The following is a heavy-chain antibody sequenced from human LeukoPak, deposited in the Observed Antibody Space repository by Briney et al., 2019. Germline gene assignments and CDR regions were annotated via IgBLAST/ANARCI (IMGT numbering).Heavy chain of an antibody. CDR2: ISGSGGST. Sequence: GGSLRLSCAASGFTFSSYAMSWVRQAPGKGLEWVSAISGSGGSTYYADPVKGRFTISRDNSKNTLYLQMNSLRAEDTAVYYCAKEPYYYGSGSYFDYWGQGTLVTVSS. V-gene: IGHV3-23*01. CDR1: GFTFSSYA. CDR3: AKEPYYYGSGSYFDY. D-gene: IGHD3-10*01. J-gene: IGHJ4*02.